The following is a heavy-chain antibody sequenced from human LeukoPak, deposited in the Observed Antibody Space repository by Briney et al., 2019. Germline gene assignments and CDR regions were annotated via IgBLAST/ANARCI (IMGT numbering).Heavy chain of an antibody. CDR3: AKDNRYDSSGYYYWYFDL. CDR1: GLTFDDYA. CDR2: ISWNSGSI. J-gene: IGHJ2*01. V-gene: IGHV3-9*03. Sequence: GGSLGLSCAASGLTFDDYAMHWVRQAPGKGLEWVSGISWNSGSIGYADSVKGRFTISRDNAKNSLYLQMNSLRAEDMALYYCAKDNRYDSSGYYYWYFDLWGRGTLVTVSS. D-gene: IGHD3-22*01.